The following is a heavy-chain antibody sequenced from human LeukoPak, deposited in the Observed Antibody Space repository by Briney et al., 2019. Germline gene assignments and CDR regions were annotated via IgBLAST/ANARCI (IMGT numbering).Heavy chain of an antibody. CDR2: INPETGGT. Sequence: GASVKVSCKASGYTFTGYYIHWVRQAPGQGPEWMGWINPETGGTSYAQKFQGRVTMTRDTSTSTVYMELSNLRSEDTAVYYCARANYGQSFRWFDPWGQGTMVTVSS. V-gene: IGHV1-2*02. J-gene: IGHJ5*02. CDR1: GYTFTGYY. CDR3: ARANYGQSFRWFDP. D-gene: IGHD4-17*01.